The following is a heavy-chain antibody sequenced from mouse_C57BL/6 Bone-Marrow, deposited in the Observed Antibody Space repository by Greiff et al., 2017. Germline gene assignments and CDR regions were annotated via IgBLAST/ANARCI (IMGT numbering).Heavy chain of an antibody. CDR1: GFTFSDYG. Sequence: EVKLMESGGGLVKPGGSLKLSCAASGFTFSDYGMHWVRQAPEKGLEWVAYISSGSSTIYYADTVTGRFTISRDNAKNTLFLQMTSLRSEDTAMYYCARRNYHYYAMDYWGQGTSVTVSS. D-gene: IGHD2-1*01. V-gene: IGHV5-17*01. CDR3: ARRNYHYYAMDY. J-gene: IGHJ4*01. CDR2: ISSGSSTI.